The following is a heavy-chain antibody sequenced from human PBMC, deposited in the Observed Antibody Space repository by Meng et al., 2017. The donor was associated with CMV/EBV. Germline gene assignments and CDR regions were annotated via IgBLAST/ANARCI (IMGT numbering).Heavy chain of an antibody. CDR2: MNPNSGNT. D-gene: IGHD5-18*01. V-gene: IGHV1-8*02. CDR3: ARWGSGAMVHH. Sequence: ASVKVSCKASGYTFTGYYMHWVRQAPGQGLEWMGWMNPNSGNTGYAQKFQGRVTLTRNTSISTASMELSSLSSEDAAVYYCARWGSGAMVHHWGQGTLVTVSS. J-gene: IGHJ4*02. CDR1: GYTFTGYY.